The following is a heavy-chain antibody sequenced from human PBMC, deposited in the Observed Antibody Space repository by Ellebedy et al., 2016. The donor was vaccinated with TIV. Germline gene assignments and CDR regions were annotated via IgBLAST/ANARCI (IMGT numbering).Heavy chain of an antibody. CDR2: FYYDGST. Sequence: GGSLRLXCAASEFIVSTNDVSWVRQAPAKGLEWVSVFYYDGSTYYADSVKGRFTVSRDNSKNTVYLQMEGLRADDAAVYYCVGAYRRGGGGEFAHWGQGTLVTVSS. D-gene: IGHD3-16*01. V-gene: IGHV3-53*01. CDR1: EFIVSTND. J-gene: IGHJ1*01. CDR3: VGAYRRGGGGEFAH.